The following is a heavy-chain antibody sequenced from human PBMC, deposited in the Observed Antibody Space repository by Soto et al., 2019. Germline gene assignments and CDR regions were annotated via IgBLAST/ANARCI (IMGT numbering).Heavy chain of an antibody. Sequence: GGSLRLFCAASGFTFSSYGMHWVRQAPGKGLEWVALIFYDGSNKYYADSVKGRFTISRDNSKNTLYLQMHTLRAEDTAVYYCAKVGDSSGAGTDVWGQGTTVNVSS. CDR1: GFTFSSYG. CDR3: AKVGDSSGAGTDV. J-gene: IGHJ6*01. CDR2: IFYDGSNK. D-gene: IGHD3-22*01. V-gene: IGHV3-30*18.